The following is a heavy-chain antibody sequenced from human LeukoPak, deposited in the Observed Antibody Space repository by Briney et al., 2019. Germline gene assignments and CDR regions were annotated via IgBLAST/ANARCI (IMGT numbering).Heavy chain of an antibody. CDR1: GGTFCSYA. V-gene: IGHV1-69*13. D-gene: IGHD4-23*01. Sequence: APVKVSCKASGGTFCSYAIGWVRQAPGQALEWMGGIIPIFGTANYAQKFQGRVTITAVESMSTAYMELSSLRSEDTAVYYCARGWLAETTVVTPYNYWGQGTLVTVSS. J-gene: IGHJ4*02. CDR2: IIPIFGTA. CDR3: ARGWLAETTVVTPYNY.